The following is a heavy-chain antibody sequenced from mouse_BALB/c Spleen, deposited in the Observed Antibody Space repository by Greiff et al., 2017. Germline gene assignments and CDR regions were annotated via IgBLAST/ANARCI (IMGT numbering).Heavy chain of an antibody. CDR2: ISTYYGDA. CDR1: GYTFTDYA. V-gene: IGHV1S137*01. D-gene: IGHD2-3*01. Sequence: VQLQQSGAELVRPGVSVKISCKGSGYTFTDYAMHWVKQSHAKSLEWIGVISTYYGDASYNQKFKGKATMTVDKSSSTAYMELARLTSEDSAIYYCARGDDGYKGFDYWGQGTTLTVSS. J-gene: IGHJ2*01. CDR3: ARGDDGYKGFDY.